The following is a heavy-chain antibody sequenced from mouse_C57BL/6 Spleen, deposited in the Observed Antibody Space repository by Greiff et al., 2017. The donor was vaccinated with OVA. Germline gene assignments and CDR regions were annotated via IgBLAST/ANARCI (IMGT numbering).Heavy chain of an antibody. CDR2: IYPGSGST. J-gene: IGHJ4*01. D-gene: IGHD2-1*01. CDR3: ARRDDGNFYYAMDY. CDR1: GYTFTSYW. V-gene: IGHV1-55*01. Sequence: QVQLQQPGAELVKPGASVKMSCKASGYTFTSYWITWVKQRPGQGLEWIGDIYPGSGSTNYNEKFKSKATLAVDTSSSTAYMQLSSLTSEDSAVYYFARRDDGNFYYAMDYWGQGTSVTVSS.